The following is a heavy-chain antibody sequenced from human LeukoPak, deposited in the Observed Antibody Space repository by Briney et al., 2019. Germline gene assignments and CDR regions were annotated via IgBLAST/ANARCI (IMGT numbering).Heavy chain of an antibody. J-gene: IGHJ4*02. CDR3: ARMDIAARTTPDY. Sequence: GSLSLSCAASGFTFSSHWMHWVRQAPGKGLEWVANIKQDGSEKYYVDSVKGRFTLSRDNAKNSLYLQMNSLRVEDTAIYYCARMDIAARTTPDYWGQGTLVTVSS. D-gene: IGHD6-6*01. CDR1: GFTFSSHW. V-gene: IGHV3-7*01. CDR2: IKQDGSEK.